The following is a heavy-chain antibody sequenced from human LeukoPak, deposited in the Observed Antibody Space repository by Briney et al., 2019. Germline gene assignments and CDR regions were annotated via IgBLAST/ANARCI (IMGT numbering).Heavy chain of an antibody. V-gene: IGHV4-59*01. CDR2: IYYSGST. D-gene: IGHD3-3*01. CDR3: ARALWNYDFWSGYYGALYFDY. Sequence: PSETLSLTCTVSGGTISSYYWSWIQQPPGKGLEWIGYIYYSGSTNYNPSLKSRVTISVDTSKNQFSLKLSSVTAADTAVYYCARALWNYDFWSGYYGALYFDYWGQGTLVTVSS. CDR1: GGTISSYY. J-gene: IGHJ4*02.